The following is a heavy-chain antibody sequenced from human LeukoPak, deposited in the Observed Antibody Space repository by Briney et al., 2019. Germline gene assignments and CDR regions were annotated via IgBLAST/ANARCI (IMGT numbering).Heavy chain of an antibody. J-gene: IGHJ4*02. D-gene: IGHD3-3*01. Sequence: GGSLRLSCAASGFTFSSYAMHWVRQAPGKGLEWVAVISYDGSNKYYADSVKGRFTISRDNSKNTLYLQMNSLRAEDTAVYYCASSGRDFWSGYGTDYWGQGTLVTVSS. CDR2: ISYDGSNK. CDR3: ASSGRDFWSGYGTDY. CDR1: GFTFSSYA. V-gene: IGHV3-30-3*01.